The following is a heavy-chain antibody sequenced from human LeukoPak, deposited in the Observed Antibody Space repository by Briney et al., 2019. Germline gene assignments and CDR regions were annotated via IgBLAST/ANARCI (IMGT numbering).Heavy chain of an antibody. V-gene: IGHV3-30*02. J-gene: IGHJ2*01. CDR2: IQYDGNNK. CDR3: ARESGYAFYWYFDL. CDR1: GFTFSSYG. Sequence: GGSLRLSCAASGFTFSSYGMHWVRQAPGKGLEWVAFIQYDGNNKYYADSVKGRFTISRDNSKNTLYLQMNNLRAEDTAVYFCARESGYAFYWYFDLWGRGTQVTVSS. D-gene: IGHD5-12*01.